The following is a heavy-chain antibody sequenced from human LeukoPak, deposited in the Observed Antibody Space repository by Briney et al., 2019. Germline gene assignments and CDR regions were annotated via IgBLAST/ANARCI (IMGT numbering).Heavy chain of an antibody. J-gene: IGHJ3*02. D-gene: IGHD1-20*01. CDR1: GFTFSSYA. CDR2: ISGSGGST. CDR3: AKSSNNWNDLTTHAFDI. V-gene: IGHV3-23*01. Sequence: GGSLRLSCAASGFTFSSYAMSWVRQAPGKGLEWVSAISGSGGSTYYADSVKGRFTISRDNSKNTLYLQMNSLRAEDTAVYYCAKSSNNWNDLTTHAFDIWGQGTMVNVSS.